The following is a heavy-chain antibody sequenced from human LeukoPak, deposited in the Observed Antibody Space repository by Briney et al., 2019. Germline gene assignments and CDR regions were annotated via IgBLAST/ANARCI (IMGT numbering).Heavy chain of an antibody. V-gene: IGHV4-59*08. Sequence: PSETLSLTCSVSGGSITNYFWSWIRQPPGKGLEWIGFIHGSGTTNYNPSLKSRLTMSLDTSKNQFSLRLGSVTAADTAVYYCARGYDILTGYYTHQYDFDYWGQGTLVTVSS. CDR1: GGSITNYF. CDR3: ARGYDILTGYYTHQYDFDY. CDR2: IHGSGTT. J-gene: IGHJ4*02. D-gene: IGHD3-9*01.